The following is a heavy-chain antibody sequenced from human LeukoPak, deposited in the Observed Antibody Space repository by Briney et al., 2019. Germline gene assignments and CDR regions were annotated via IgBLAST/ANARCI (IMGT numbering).Heavy chain of an antibody. CDR2: MNPNSGNT. CDR3: ARDRRETTVTTGYYYYYMDV. V-gene: IGHV1-8*01. Sequence: ASVKASCKASGYTFTSYDINWVRQATGQGLEWMGWMNPNSGNTGYAQKFQGRVTMTRNTSISTAYMELSSLRAEDTAVYYCARDRRETTVTTGYYYYYMDVWGKGTTVTISS. J-gene: IGHJ6*03. D-gene: IGHD4-17*01. CDR1: GYTFTSYD.